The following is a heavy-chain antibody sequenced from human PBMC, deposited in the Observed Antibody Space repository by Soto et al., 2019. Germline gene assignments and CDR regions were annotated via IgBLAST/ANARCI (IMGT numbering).Heavy chain of an antibody. D-gene: IGHD2-21*01. V-gene: IGHV3-30*14. CDR3: VSRIPSWVFDY. CDR1: GFSFSRYG. J-gene: IGHJ4*01. CDR2: MYAGGDT. Sequence: GGSLRLSCAASGFSFSRYGLHWVRQAPGKGLEWVTVMYAGGDTHYADSVKGRFTISRDKSEDTLYLQMNSLRDEDTGVYFCVSRIPSWVFDYWGLGTLVTVSS.